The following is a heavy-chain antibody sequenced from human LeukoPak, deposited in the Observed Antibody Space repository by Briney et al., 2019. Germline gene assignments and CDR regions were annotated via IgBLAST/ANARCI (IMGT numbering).Heavy chain of an antibody. CDR1: GYSFSTYW. V-gene: IGHV5-51*01. CDR3: AGDFWGYRAFDI. CDR2: IFPGDSDT. Sequence: GESLKISCKGSGYSFSTYWIAWVRQMPGKGLEWMGIIFPGDSDTRYSPSFQGQVTISADKSISTAYLQWSSLKASDTAMYYCAGDFWGYRAFDIWGQGTTVTASS. D-gene: IGHD5-12*01. J-gene: IGHJ3*02.